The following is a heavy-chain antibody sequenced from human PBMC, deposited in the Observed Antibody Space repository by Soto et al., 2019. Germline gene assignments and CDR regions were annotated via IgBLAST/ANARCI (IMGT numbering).Heavy chain of an antibody. V-gene: IGHV1-69*01. CDR1: GGTFSSYA. CDR2: IIPIFGTA. D-gene: IGHD3-22*01. Sequence: QVQLVQSGAEVKKPGSSLKVSCKASGGTFSSYAISWVRQAPGQGLEWMVGIIPIFGTANYVQKFQGRVTITADESTSTAYMELSSLRSEDTWVYYCARDASGYYYTWFDRWGQGTMVTVSS. J-gene: IGHJ5*02. CDR3: ARDASGYYYTWFDR.